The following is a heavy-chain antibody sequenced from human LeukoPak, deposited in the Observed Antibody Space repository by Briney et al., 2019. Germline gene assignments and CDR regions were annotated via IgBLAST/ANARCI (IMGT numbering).Heavy chain of an antibody. Sequence: SETLSLTCTVSGGSISSGGNYWSWIRQHPGKGLEWIGYIYYSGSTYYNPSLKSRVTISVDTSKNQFSLKLSSVTAADTAVYYCARGDYSYFDYWGQGTLVTVSS. CDR3: ARGDYSYFDY. CDR2: IYYSGST. J-gene: IGHJ4*02. CDR1: GGSISSGGNY. V-gene: IGHV4-30-4*01. D-gene: IGHD4-11*01.